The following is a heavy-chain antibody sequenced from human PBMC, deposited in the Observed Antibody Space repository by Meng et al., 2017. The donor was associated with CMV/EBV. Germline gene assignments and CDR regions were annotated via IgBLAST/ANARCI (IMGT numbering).Heavy chain of an antibody. Sequence: SVKVSCKASGWTFSSYAISWVRQAPGQGLEWMGGIIPIFGTANYAQKFQGRVTITTDESTSTAYMELSSLRSEDTAVYYCARDRYQLLVSVGRFNWFDPWGQGTLVTVSS. CDR1: GWTFSSYA. J-gene: IGHJ5*02. CDR3: ARDRYQLLVSVGRFNWFDP. CDR2: IIPIFGTA. D-gene: IGHD2-2*01. V-gene: IGHV1-69*05.